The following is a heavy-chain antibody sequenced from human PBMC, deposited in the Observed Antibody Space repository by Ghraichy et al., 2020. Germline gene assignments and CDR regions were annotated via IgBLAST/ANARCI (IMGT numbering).Heavy chain of an antibody. CDR3: AKDRPLYSGSYYPYYFDY. D-gene: IGHD1-26*01. Sequence: GGSLRLSCAASGFTFSSYAMSWVRQAPGKGLEWVSAITGSGGSTYYADSVKGRFTISRDNSKNTLYLQMNSLRAEDTAVYYCAKDRPLYSGSYYPYYFDYWGQGTLVTVSS. CDR1: GFTFSSYA. CDR2: ITGSGGST. J-gene: IGHJ4*02. V-gene: IGHV3-23*01.